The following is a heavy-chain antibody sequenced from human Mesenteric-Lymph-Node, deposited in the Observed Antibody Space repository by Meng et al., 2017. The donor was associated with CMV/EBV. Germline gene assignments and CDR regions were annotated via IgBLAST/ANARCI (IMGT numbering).Heavy chain of an antibody. D-gene: IGHD2-15*01. CDR1: GGSFSGYY. CDR3: ARGSDIPVNNY. CDR2: INHSGVP. Sequence: QVQLQQWGAGLLKPSETLSLTCAVYGGSFSGYYWSCIRQPPGKGLAWIGEINHSGVPNYNPSLKSRVTISLDRSKNQFSLKLSSVTAEDTAVYYCARGSDIPVNNYWGQGTLVTVSS. V-gene: IGHV4-34*01. J-gene: IGHJ4*02.